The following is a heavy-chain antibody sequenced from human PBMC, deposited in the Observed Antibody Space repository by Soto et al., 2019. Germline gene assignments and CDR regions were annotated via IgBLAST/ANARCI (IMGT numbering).Heavy chain of an antibody. V-gene: IGHV1-3*01. CDR1: GYTFTTLA. CDR3: ASHYCGDDGSADY. CDR2: INAGNGYT. Sequence: QVQLVQSGAEVRRSGASVKVSCKASGYTFTTLAMHWVRQAPGQRLEWMGYINAGNGYTKYSQNFQGRVTITRDTLASTACRELSSLRSEYTAVYYCASHYCGDDGSADYWGQGTLVTVSS. J-gene: IGHJ4*02. D-gene: IGHD3-10*01.